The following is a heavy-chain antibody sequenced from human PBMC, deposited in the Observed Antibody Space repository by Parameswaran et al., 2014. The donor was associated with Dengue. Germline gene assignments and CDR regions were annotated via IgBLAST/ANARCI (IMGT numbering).Heavy chain of an antibody. Sequence: WIRQPPGKGLEWVSSISSSSSYIYYADSVKGRFTISRGNAKNSLYLQMNSLRAEDTAVYYCARGYFDWFFDYWGQGTLVTVSS. CDR2: ISSSSSYI. J-gene: IGHJ4*02. D-gene: IGHD3-9*01. V-gene: IGHV3-21*01. CDR3: ARGYFDWFFDY.